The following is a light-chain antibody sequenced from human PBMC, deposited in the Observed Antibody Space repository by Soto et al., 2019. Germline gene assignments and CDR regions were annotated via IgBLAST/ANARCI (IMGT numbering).Light chain of an antibody. CDR2: LGS. CDR1: QSLLHRNGYNY. Sequence: DIVMTQSPLSLPVTPGEPASISCRSSQSLLHRNGYNYLDWYLQKPGQSPQLLIYLGSFRASGVPDRFSGGGSGTDFTPRISRVEAEDVGVYYCMQALQTPLTFGGGTKVDIK. CDR3: MQALQTPLT. V-gene: IGKV2-28*01. J-gene: IGKJ4*01.